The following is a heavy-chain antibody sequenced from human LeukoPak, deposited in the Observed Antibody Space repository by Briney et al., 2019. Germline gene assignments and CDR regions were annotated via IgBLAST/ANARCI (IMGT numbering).Heavy chain of an antibody. CDR2: IYHSGST. V-gene: IGHV4-30-2*01. D-gene: IGHD6-25*01. CDR1: GGSISSGGYY. CDR3: ARGGGYSSGWSDY. Sequence: SETLSLTCTVSGGSISSGGYYWSWIRQPPGKGLEWIGYIYHSGSTYYNPSLKSRVTISVDRSKNQFSLKLSSVTAADTAVYYCARGGGYSSGWSDYWGQGTLVTVSS. J-gene: IGHJ4*02.